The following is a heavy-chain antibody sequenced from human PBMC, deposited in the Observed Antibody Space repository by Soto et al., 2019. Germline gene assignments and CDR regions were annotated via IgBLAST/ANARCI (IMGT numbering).Heavy chain of an antibody. V-gene: IGHV3-9*01. CDR3: ATLAYTLPFYM. Sequence: EMQLVESGGGVVRPGGSLRLSCAASGFTFRDYTMHWVRQAPGRGLEWVSGITYNSETTGYADSVKGRFTISRDNAKNSLYLQMISLRPEDTAFYYCATLAYTLPFYMWGKGTMVTVSS. D-gene: IGHD4-4*01. CDR2: ITYNSETT. CDR1: GFTFRDYT. J-gene: IGHJ3*02.